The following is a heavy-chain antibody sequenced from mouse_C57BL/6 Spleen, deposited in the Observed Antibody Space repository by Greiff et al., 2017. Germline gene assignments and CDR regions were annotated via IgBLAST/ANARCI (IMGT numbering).Heavy chain of an antibody. CDR2: IHPNSGST. J-gene: IGHJ2*01. D-gene: IGHD2-5*01. CDR3: ARRYYINYVYYFDY. Sequence: VQLQQSDAELVKPGASVKISCKASGYTFTSYWMHWVKQRPGQGLEWIGMIHPNSGSTNYNEKFKSKATLTVDKSSSTAYMQLSSLTSEDSAVYYCARRYYINYVYYFDYWGQGTTLTVSS. V-gene: IGHV1-64*01. CDR1: GYTFTSYW.